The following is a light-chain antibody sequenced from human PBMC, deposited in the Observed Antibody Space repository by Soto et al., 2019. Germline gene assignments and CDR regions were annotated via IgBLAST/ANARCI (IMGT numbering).Light chain of an antibody. CDR3: LSYEGRDTRV. CDR2: EVF. J-gene: IGLJ1*01. V-gene: IGLV2-8*01. CDR1: SNDIGAYNY. Sequence: QSVLTQPPSASGSPGQSVTISCTGTSNDIGAYNYVSWYQHHPGKVPKLLIYEVFRRPSGVPDRFSASKSGNTASLTVSGLQPEDEADYYCLSYEGRDTRVFGSMTEVTVL.